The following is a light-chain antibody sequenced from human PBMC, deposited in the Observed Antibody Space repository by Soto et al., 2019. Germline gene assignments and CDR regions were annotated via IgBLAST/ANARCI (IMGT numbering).Light chain of an antibody. CDR2: DAS. CDR3: QQRGNRPPWT. CDR1: QSVSTNY. V-gene: IGKV3D-20*02. Sequence: EIVLTQSPGTLSLSPGERATLSCRASQSVSTNYVAWYQQKPGQAPRLLIYDASNRATGIPARFSGSGSGTDFTLTISSLEPEDFAVYYCQQRGNRPPWTFGQGTKVDIK. J-gene: IGKJ1*01.